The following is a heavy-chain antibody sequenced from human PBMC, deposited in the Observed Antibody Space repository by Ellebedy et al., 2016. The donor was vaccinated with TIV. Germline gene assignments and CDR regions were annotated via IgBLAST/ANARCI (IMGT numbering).Heavy chain of an antibody. CDR1: GYSFTSYW. D-gene: IGHD6-19*01. J-gene: IGHJ5*02. Sequence: GGSLRLSXKGSGYSFTSYWIGWVRQMPGKGLEWMGIIYPGDSDTRYSPSFQGQVTISADKSISTAYLQWSSLKASDTAMYYCASLGSGWDNNWFDPWGQGTLVTVSS. CDR3: ASLGSGWDNNWFDP. CDR2: IYPGDSDT. V-gene: IGHV5-51*01.